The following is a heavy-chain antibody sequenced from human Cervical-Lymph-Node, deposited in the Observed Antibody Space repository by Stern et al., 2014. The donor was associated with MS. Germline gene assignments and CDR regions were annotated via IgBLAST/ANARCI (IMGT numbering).Heavy chain of an antibody. CDR2: IHNSGTT. Sequence: QVQLVESGPGLVKPSQTLSLTCAVTGGSISSAEYYWSWIRQSPGQGLEWIGYIHNSGTTYYNPSLKSRVTISVDTSKNQFSLKLRSVTAADTAVYYCSRDADGYSLVFGYWGRGTLVTVSS. CDR1: GGSISSAEYY. V-gene: IGHV4-30-4*01. D-gene: IGHD5-24*01. CDR3: SRDADGYSLVFGY. J-gene: IGHJ4*02.